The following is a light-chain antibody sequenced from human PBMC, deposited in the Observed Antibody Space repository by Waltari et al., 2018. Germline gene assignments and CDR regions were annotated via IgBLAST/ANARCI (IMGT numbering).Light chain of an antibody. V-gene: IGKV3-20*01. CDR2: GAS. CDR3: QQYGTSSS. Sequence: EIVLTQSPGTLSLSPGERATLSCRASQSVGSNYLVWYQQKPGQAPRLLIYGASNRATGIPDRFTGSGSGTDFTLTISRLEPEDFAVCYCQQYGTSSSFGQGTRLEIK. CDR1: QSVGSNY. J-gene: IGKJ5*01.